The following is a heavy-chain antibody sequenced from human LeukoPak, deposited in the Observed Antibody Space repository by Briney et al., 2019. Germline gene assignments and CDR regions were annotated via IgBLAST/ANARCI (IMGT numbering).Heavy chain of an antibody. J-gene: IGHJ4*02. Sequence: SETLSLTCAVYGGSFSGYYWSWIRQPPGKGLEWIGEINHSGSTNYNPSLKSRVTISVDTSKNQFSLKLSSVTAADTAVYYCARVGYYGSRRYYWGQGTLATVSS. V-gene: IGHV4-34*01. CDR1: GGSFSGYY. CDR3: ARVGYYGSRRYY. D-gene: IGHD3-10*01. CDR2: INHSGST.